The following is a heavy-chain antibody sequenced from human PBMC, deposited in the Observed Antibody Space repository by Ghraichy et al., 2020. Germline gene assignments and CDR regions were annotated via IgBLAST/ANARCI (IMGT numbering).Heavy chain of an antibody. Sequence: SQTLSLTCTVSGGSISSYYWSWIRQPPGKGLEWIGYIYNSGSTNYNPSLKSRVTISLDTSKNQFSLKLSSVTAADTAVYYCARIEKSYCGSDCYIFDYWGQGILVTVSP. CDR3: ARIEKSYCGSDCYIFDY. CDR2: IYNSGST. V-gene: IGHV4-59*01. D-gene: IGHD2-21*02. J-gene: IGHJ4*02. CDR1: GGSISSYY.